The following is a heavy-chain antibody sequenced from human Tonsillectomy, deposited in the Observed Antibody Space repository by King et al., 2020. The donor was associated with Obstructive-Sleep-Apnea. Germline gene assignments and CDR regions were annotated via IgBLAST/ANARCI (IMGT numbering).Heavy chain of an antibody. CDR2: ISSSSSAL. Sequence: VQLVESGGGLVQPGGSLRLSCAASGFTFSSYSMNWVRQAPGKGLEWVSSISSSSSALYYADSLKGRFTISRDNAKSSLYLQMNSLRAEDTAVYYCARDRYSSAWGQGILVTVSS. J-gene: IGHJ5*02. V-gene: IGHV3-48*04. CDR1: GFTFSSYS. D-gene: IGHD6-19*01. CDR3: ARDRYSSA.